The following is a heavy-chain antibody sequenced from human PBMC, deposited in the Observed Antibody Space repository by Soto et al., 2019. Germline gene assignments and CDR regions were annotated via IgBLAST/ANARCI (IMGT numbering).Heavy chain of an antibody. Sequence: SETLSLTCAVYGGSSSGYYWSWIRQPPGKGLEWIGEINHSGSTNYNPSLKSRVTISVDTSKNSLDLQMNSLSAEDTAVYYCARRHCTNGVCPFDYWGQGTPVTVSS. CDR3: ARRHCTNGVCPFDY. CDR2: INHSGST. J-gene: IGHJ4*02. D-gene: IGHD2-8*01. V-gene: IGHV4-34*01. CDR1: GGSSSGYY.